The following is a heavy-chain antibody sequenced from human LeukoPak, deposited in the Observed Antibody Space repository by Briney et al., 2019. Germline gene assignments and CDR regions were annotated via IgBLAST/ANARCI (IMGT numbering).Heavy chain of an antibody. D-gene: IGHD6-13*01. CDR2: IIPILGIA. J-gene: IGHJ4*02. V-gene: IGHV1-69*04. Sequence: SVKVSCKASGGTFSSYAISWVRQAPGQGLERMGRIIPILGIANYAQKFQGRVTITADKSTSTAYMELSSLRSEDTAVYYCARARAGIAAAGLDYWGQGTLVTVSS. CDR1: GGTFSSYA. CDR3: ARARAGIAAAGLDY.